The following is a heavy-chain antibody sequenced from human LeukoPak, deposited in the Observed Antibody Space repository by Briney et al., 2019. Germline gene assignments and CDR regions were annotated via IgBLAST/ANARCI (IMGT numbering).Heavy chain of an antibody. D-gene: IGHD6-13*01. CDR2: ISGSSSYI. J-gene: IGHJ4*02. CDR1: GFTFSSYS. V-gene: IGHV3-21*01. Sequence: GGSLRLSCAASGFTFSSYSINWVRQAPGKGLEWVSSISGSSSYIYYADSVKGRFTISRDNAKNSLYLQMNSLRAEDTAMYYCARGSGSSSWYNPIDYWGQGTLVTVSS. CDR3: ARGSGSSSWYNPIDY.